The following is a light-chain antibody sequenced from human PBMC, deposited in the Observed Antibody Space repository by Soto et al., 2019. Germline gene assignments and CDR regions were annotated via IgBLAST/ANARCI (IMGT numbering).Light chain of an antibody. Sequence: DIQMTQSPSSLSASVGDRVTITCRASQSISSYLNWYQQKPGKAPKLLIYAASSLQSGVPSRFSGSGSGTDFTLTISSLEPEDFAVYYCQQRGNWPLTFGGGTKLEIK. V-gene: IGKV1-39*01. CDR3: QQRGNWPLT. J-gene: IGKJ4*01. CDR1: QSISSY. CDR2: AAS.